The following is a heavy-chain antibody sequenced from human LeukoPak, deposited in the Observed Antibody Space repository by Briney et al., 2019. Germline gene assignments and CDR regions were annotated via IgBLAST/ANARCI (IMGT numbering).Heavy chain of an antibody. Sequence: SETLSLTCAVYGGSFSGYYWSWIRQPPGKGLEWIGEINHSGSTNYNPSLKSRVTISVDTSKNQFSLKLSSVTAADTAVYYCAARDGGYYYDSSGYYHNWFDPWGQGTLVTVSP. CDR2: INHSGST. V-gene: IGHV4-34*01. CDR1: GGSFSGYY. CDR3: AARDGGYYYDSSGYYHNWFDP. J-gene: IGHJ5*02. D-gene: IGHD3-22*01.